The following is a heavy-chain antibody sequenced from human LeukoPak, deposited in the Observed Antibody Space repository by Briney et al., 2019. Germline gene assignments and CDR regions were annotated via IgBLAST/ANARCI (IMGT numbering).Heavy chain of an antibody. V-gene: IGHV3-9*01. D-gene: IGHD6-13*01. Sequence: PGGSLRLSCAASGFTFDDYAMHWVRQAPGKGLEWVSGISWNSGSIGYADSVKGRFTISRDNAKNSLYLQMNSLRTEDTAFYYCAKATAVSSSWTYNWFDPWGQGTLVTVSS. CDR2: ISWNSGSI. CDR1: GFTFDDYA. CDR3: AKATAVSSSWTYNWFDP. J-gene: IGHJ5*02.